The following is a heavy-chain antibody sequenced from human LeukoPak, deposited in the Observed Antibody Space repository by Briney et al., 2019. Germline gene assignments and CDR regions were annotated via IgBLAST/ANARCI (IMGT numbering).Heavy chain of an antibody. CDR2: INPNSGGT. D-gene: IGHD6-6*01. CDR3: ARDWIVSSSGPNWFDP. Sequence: ASVKVSCKASGYTFTGYYMHWVRHAPGQGLEWMGWINPNSGGTNYAQKFQGRVTMTRDTSISTAYMELSRLRSDDTAVYYCARDWIVSSSGPNWFDPWGQGTLVTVSS. V-gene: IGHV1-2*02. J-gene: IGHJ5*02. CDR1: GYTFTGYY.